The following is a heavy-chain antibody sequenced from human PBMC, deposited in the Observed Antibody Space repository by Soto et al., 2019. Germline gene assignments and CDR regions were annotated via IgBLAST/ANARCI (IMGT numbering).Heavy chain of an antibody. CDR3: ARELDPYYGGNSLSLDY. CDR1: GGTFSTYG. CDR2: IIPKFGTT. D-gene: IGHD4-17*01. Sequence: QVQLVQSGAEVKKPGSSVKVSCKASGGTFSTYGMNWVRLAPGQGLEWMGGIIPKFGTTNYAQKFQGIVTITADESTNTAYIELNYLRSEDTAVYFCARELDPYYGGNSLSLDYWGQGTLVTVSS. V-gene: IGHV1-69*13. J-gene: IGHJ4*02.